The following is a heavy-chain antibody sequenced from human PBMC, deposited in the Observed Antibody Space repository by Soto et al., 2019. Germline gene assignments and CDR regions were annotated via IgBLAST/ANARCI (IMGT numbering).Heavy chain of an antibody. D-gene: IGHD2-15*01. CDR1: GYTFSSYG. Sequence: QVQLVQSGAEVKKPGASVKVSCKASGYTFSSYGISWVRQAPGQGLEWMGWISAYNGNTNYAQKLQGRVTMTTDTSTTTAYMELRSLRSDDTAVYYCARDDALEYCSGGSCYSFDYWGQGTRVTVSS. J-gene: IGHJ4*02. V-gene: IGHV1-18*01. CDR2: ISAYNGNT. CDR3: ARDDALEYCSGGSCYSFDY.